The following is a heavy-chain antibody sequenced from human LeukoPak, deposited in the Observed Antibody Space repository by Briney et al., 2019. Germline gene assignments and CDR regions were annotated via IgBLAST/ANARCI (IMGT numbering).Heavy chain of an antibody. Sequence: GGSLRLSCAGSGFSFSYYVMHWVRQAPGKGLEWVALIATDGGERYCADSVKGRFTISRDNSKNTLYVQMNSLRPEDTAIYYCARARGDSSPASRYFDYWGQGAPVTVSS. CDR1: GFSFSYYV. CDR3: ARARGDSSPASRYFDY. V-gene: IGHV3-30-3*01. D-gene: IGHD5-18*01. J-gene: IGHJ4*02. CDR2: IATDGGER.